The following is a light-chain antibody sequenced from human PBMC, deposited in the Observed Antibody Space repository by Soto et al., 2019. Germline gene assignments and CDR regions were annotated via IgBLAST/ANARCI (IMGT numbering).Light chain of an antibody. J-gene: IGLJ2*01. V-gene: IGLV2-11*01. Sequence: QSALTQPRSVSGSPGQSVTISCTGTSSDVGAYNYVSWYQRHPGKAPKLIISDVSKRPSGVPDRFSGSKSGNTASLTISGLQADDEADYDCSSYAGSNILIFGGGTQLTVL. CDR3: SSYAGSNILI. CDR2: DVS. CDR1: SSDVGAYNY.